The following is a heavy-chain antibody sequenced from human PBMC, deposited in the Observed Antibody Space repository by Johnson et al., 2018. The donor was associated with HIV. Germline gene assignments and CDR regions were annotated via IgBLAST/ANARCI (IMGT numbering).Heavy chain of an antibody. CDR3: TRGGWKVVASIGAFEI. CDR1: GFTFSDHA. D-gene: IGHD2-15*01. Sequence: QVQLVESGGGVVQPGRSLRLSCAASGFTFSDHAMHWVRQAPGKGLEWVAVISYDGRNKYYADSVKGRFTISRDNSKNTLYLQMNSLRAEDTAVYYCTRGGWKVVASIGAFEIWGQGTMVAVSS. J-gene: IGHJ3*02. V-gene: IGHV3-30*04. CDR2: ISYDGRNK.